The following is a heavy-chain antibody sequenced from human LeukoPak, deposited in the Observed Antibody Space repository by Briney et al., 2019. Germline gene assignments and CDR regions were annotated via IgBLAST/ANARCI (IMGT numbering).Heavy chain of an antibody. D-gene: IGHD3-3*01. CDR1: GFSLRDYS. J-gene: IGHJ4*02. V-gene: IGHV3-21*01. Sequence: GGSLRLSSAASGFSLRDYSMDWVRQAPGKGLEWVSSISSSSRYTFYVDSVKGRFTISRDNAKNSLYLQMNSLRVEDTAVYYCARDEARGYDFRPQDHWGQGTLVSVSS. CDR2: ISSSSRYT. CDR3: ARDEARGYDFRPQDH.